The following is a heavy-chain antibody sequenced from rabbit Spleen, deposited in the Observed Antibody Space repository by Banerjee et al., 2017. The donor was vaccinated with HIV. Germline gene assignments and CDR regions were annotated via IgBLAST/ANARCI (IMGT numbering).Heavy chain of an antibody. CDR2: IDPVFGIT. D-gene: IGHD1-1*01. CDR3: ARDLTGVIGWNFGW. CDR1: GFTLSSYY. V-gene: IGHV1S7*01. J-gene: IGHJ4*01. Sequence: QSLEESGGDLVKPEGSLKLSCKASGFTLSSYYMNWVRQAPGKGLEWIGYIDPVFGITYYANWVNGRFSISRENAQNTVFLQMTSLTAADTATYFCARDLTGVIGWNFGWWGQGTLVTVS.